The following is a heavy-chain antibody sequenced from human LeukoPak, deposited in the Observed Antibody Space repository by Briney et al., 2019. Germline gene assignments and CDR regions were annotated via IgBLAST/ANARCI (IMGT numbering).Heavy chain of an antibody. J-gene: IGHJ6*02. CDR3: TTDSYCSTTTCYASSNYYYGLDA. CDR1: GFTFSNAW. CDR2: IYRNADGGTT. V-gene: IGHV3-15*05. D-gene: IGHD2-2*01. Sequence: GGSLRLSCAASGFTFSNAWMTWVRQAPGKGLEWVGRIYRNADGGTTDYAAPVKGRFTISRDGSKSTLYLQMNSLKTEDTAVYYCTTDSYCSTTTCYASSNYYYGLDAWGQGTSVTVSS.